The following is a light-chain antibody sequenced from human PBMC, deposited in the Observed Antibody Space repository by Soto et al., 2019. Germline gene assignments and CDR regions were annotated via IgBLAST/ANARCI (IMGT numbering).Light chain of an antibody. V-gene: IGKV3-15*01. CDR2: GAF. Sequence: EVVTTQSPATLSVSPGERATLSYRASQSVSSNLAWYQQKPGQAPSLLIYGAFTRATGIPARFSGTGSGTEFTLTISSLQSEDFALYYCQQYNDWPLTFGQGNKVDIK. CDR1: QSVSSN. CDR3: QQYNDWPLT. J-gene: IGKJ1*01.